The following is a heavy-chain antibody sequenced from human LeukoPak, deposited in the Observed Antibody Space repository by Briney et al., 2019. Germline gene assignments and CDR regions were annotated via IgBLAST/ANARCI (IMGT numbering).Heavy chain of an antibody. Sequence: SVKVSCKTSGGTFNNSDISWVRQAPGQGLEWLGVIMPLFGTADYAQKFQGRVTITKDESTRTVYVELTSLTSDDTAVYYCARDVHGDYGSGWFDPWGQGTLVSVSS. J-gene: IGHJ5*02. CDR2: IMPLFGTA. CDR3: ARDVHGDYGSGWFDP. CDR1: GGTFNNSD. D-gene: IGHD4-17*01. V-gene: IGHV1-69*05.